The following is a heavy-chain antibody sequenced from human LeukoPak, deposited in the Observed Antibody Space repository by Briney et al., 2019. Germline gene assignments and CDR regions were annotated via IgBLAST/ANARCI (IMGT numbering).Heavy chain of an antibody. Sequence: GGSLRLSCAASGFTFSSYAMHWVRQAPGKGLEWVAVISYDGSNKYYADSVKGRFTISRDNSKNTLYLQMNSLRAEDTAVYYCAKDAWELLLYYFDYWGQGTLVTVSS. J-gene: IGHJ4*02. CDR1: GFTFSSYA. CDR3: AKDAWELLLYYFDY. D-gene: IGHD1-26*01. V-gene: IGHV3-30*04. CDR2: ISYDGSNK.